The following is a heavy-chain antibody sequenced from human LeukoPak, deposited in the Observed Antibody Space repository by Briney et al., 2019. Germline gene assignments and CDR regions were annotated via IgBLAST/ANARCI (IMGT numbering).Heavy chain of an antibody. J-gene: IGHJ4*02. CDR2: INTNTGNP. V-gene: IGHV7-4-1*02. Sequence: ASVEVSCKASGYTFTSYAMNWVRQAPGQGLEWMGWINTNTGNPTYAQGFTGRFAFSLDTSVSTAYLQISSLKAEDTAVYYCARAERNYDILTGYVRWGQGTLVTVSS. CDR3: ARAERNYDILTGYVR. CDR1: GYTFTSYA. D-gene: IGHD3-9*01.